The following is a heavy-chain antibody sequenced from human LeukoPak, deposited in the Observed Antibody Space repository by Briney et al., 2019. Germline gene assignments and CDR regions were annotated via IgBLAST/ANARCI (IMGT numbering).Heavy chain of an antibody. V-gene: IGHV3-23*01. CDR1: GFTFSSYG. Sequence: GGTLRLSCAASGFTFSSYGMSWVRQAPGKGLEWVSAISGSGGSTYYADSVKGRFTISRDNAKNSLYLQMNSLRAEDTAVYYCASGTGYYDGSGYSFAGLDYWGQGTLVTVSS. CDR2: ISGSGGST. J-gene: IGHJ4*02. D-gene: IGHD3-22*01. CDR3: ASGTGYYDGSGYSFAGLDY.